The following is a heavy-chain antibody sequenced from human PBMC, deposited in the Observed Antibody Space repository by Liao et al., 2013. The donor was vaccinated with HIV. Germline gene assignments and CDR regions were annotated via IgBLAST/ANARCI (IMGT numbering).Heavy chain of an antibody. V-gene: IGHV4-59*12. CDR1: GASISTYY. CDR2: IYYSGST. Sequence: QVQLQESGPGLVKPSETLSLTCTVSGASISTYYWSWIRQPPGKGLEWIGDIYYSGSTNYNPSLKSRVTMSVDMSKNQISLQLTSVTAADAAVYYCARGGALDVWGRGTTVIVS. D-gene: IGHD6-25*01. J-gene: IGHJ3*01. CDR3: ARGGALDV.